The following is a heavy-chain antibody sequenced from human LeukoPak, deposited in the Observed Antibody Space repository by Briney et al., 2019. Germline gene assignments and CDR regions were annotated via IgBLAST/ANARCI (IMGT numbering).Heavy chain of an antibody. CDR1: GFSFSNYA. V-gene: IGHV3-23*01. J-gene: IGHJ4*02. D-gene: IGHD2-2*01. CDR2: ISGSGDST. Sequence: PGGSLRLSCAASGFSFSNYAMTWVRQAPGKGLEWVSVISGSGDSTYYPDSVKGRFTISRDNSKNTLYLQMNSLRAEDTAVYFCAKGTPGHYFDYWGQGTLVTVSS. CDR3: AKGTPGHYFDY.